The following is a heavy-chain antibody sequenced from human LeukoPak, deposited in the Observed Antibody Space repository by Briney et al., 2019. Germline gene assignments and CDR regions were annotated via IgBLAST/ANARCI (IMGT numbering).Heavy chain of an antibody. D-gene: IGHD2-15*01. Sequence: PSETLSLTCTVSGVSISSSNSYWGWIRQPPGKGLEWIGSIYYSGNTYYNASLKSQVSISIDTSKNQFSLKLSSVTAADTAVYYCASGLVVAAEIVAFDIWGQGTMVTVSS. CDR2: IYYSGNT. J-gene: IGHJ3*02. CDR3: ASGLVVAAEIVAFDI. V-gene: IGHV4-39*07. CDR1: GVSISSSNSY.